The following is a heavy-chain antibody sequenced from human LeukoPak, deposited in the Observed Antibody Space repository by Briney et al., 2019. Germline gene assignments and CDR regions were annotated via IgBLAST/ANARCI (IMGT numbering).Heavy chain of an antibody. J-gene: IGHJ5*02. D-gene: IGHD4-11*01. V-gene: IGHV4-59*02. CDR3: ARIMPSDYSTTP. CDR1: GASVTSYY. CDR2: MFYSGTT. Sequence: SETLSLTCSVSGASVTSYYWTWIRQPPGKGLESIGYMFYSGTTNYNPPLKSRVTISMDTSKNQFSLKLTSVTAADTAVYYCARIMPSDYSTTPWGQGTLVTVSS.